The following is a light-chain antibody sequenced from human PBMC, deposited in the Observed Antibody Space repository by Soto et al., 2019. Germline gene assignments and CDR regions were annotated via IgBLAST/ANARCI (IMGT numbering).Light chain of an antibody. J-gene: IGKJ3*01. CDR1: QSVSSY. Sequence: EIVLTQSPATLSLSPGERATLSCRASQSVSSYLAWYQQKPGQAPRLLIYDASNRATGIPARFSGSGSGTDFTLTIISLAPDYFAVYYCQQRRTFGPGTKVDIK. CDR3: QQRRT. CDR2: DAS. V-gene: IGKV3-11*01.